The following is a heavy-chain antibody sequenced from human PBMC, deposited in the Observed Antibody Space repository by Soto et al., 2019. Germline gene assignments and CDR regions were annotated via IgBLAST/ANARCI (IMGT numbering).Heavy chain of an antibody. Sequence: QVQLQESGPGLVKPSQTPSLTCTVSGGSISSGGYYWSWIRQHPGKGLEWIGYIYYSGSTYYTPSLKSRVTISVDTSRNQFSLKLNSVTAADTAVYYCAHHGYSYGFDYWGQGTLVTVSS. J-gene: IGHJ4*02. V-gene: IGHV4-31*03. CDR2: IYYSGST. CDR3: AHHGYSYGFDY. D-gene: IGHD5-18*01. CDR1: GGSISSGGYY.